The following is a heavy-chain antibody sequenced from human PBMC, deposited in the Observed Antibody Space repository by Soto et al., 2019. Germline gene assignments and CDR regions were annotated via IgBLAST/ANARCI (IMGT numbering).Heavy chain of an antibody. CDR2: ISVDGRRT. J-gene: IGHJ5*02. Sequence: GGSMGLSRASCGVTVRSYAMTWFRQAAGKGLEWVSGISVDGRRTYYADSVKGRFTISRDNSENTLYLQMNSLRADDTAVYYCTKTGTLLTGNNWFDRWGQGTLVTVSS. CDR1: GVTVRSYA. D-gene: IGHD3-9*01. CDR3: TKTGTLLTGNNWFDR. V-gene: IGHV3-23*01.